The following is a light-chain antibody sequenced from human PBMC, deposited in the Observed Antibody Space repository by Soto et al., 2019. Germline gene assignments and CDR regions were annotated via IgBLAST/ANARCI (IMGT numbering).Light chain of an antibody. J-gene: IGLJ1*01. CDR2: DIT. Sequence: QSALTQPASVSGSPGQSITISCTGTSSDVGAYIFVSWYQQYPGKAPKLMIYDITNRPSGGSNRFSGSKAGNTAPLTISGLQAEDEADYYCVSFTTSKSYVFGTGTKVTV. V-gene: IGLV2-14*01. CDR1: SSDVGAYIF. CDR3: VSFTTSKSYV.